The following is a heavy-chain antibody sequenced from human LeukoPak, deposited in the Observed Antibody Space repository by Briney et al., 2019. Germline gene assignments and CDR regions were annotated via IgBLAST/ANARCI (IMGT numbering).Heavy chain of an antibody. Sequence: SETLSLTCTVSNGSILSDYWTWIRQPPGKGLEWIGEINHSGSARYNPSLKSRVIISVDTSKNQFSLKLSSVTAADTAVYYCARDLTGTVNYFDYWGQGTLVTVSS. J-gene: IGHJ4*02. CDR2: INHSGSA. CDR1: NGSILSDY. CDR3: ARDLTGTVNYFDY. V-gene: IGHV4-34*01. D-gene: IGHD1-20*01.